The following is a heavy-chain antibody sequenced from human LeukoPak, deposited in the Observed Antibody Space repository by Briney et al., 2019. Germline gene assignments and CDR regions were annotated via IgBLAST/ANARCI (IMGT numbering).Heavy chain of an antibody. J-gene: IGHJ4*02. CDR3: AKDSVRSGSWFYLDN. CDR2: ISASGSNT. D-gene: IGHD2-15*01. Sequence: GGSLRLSCAASGFAFSSLDMAWVRQAPGKGLEWVSGISASGSNTFYADSVKGRFTISRDNSKNTLYLQMSSLRVEDTAIYYCAKDSVRSGSWFYLDNWGQGTLVSVSS. V-gene: IGHV3-23*01. CDR1: GFAFSSLD.